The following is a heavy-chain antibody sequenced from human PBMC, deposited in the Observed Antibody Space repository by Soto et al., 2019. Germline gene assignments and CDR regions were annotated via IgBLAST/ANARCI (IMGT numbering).Heavy chain of an antibody. J-gene: IGHJ4*02. CDR1: GFTFSRYS. D-gene: IGHD6-19*01. V-gene: IGHV3-21*01. CDR2: VSGSSSYI. Sequence: GGSLRLSCAASGFTFSRYSMNWVRQAPGKGLEWVSSVSGSSSYIFYADSLKGRFTISRDNANNSLYLQMNSLRVDDTAVYYCARGRGSGWSLWGQGTLVTVSS. CDR3: ARGRGSGWSL.